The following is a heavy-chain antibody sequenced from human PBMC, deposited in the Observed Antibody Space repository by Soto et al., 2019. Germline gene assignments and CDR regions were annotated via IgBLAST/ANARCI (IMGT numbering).Heavy chain of an antibody. CDR3: AKLAGYCSGNSCHGDYAMDV. V-gene: IGHV4-59*04. CDR2: IYYSENT. CDR1: GGSISGYY. D-gene: IGHD2-2*01. Sequence: SETLSLTCTVSGGSISGYYWSWIRQPPGKGLEWIGFIYYSENTYYNPSLKSRVSISVDTSKNQFSLKVSSVTAADTAVYYCAKLAGYCSGNSCHGDYAMDVWGQGTTVTVSS. J-gene: IGHJ6*02.